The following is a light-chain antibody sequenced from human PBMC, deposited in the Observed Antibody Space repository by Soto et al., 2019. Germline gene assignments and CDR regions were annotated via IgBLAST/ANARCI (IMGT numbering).Light chain of an antibody. V-gene: IGKV3-11*01. CDR1: QTVSNS. CDR3: QQRSNWPPKFT. CDR2: DAS. Sequence: EIVLTQSPATLSLSPGERATLSCRASQTVSNSLAWYQQKPGQPPRLLIYDASIRATGIPARFSGSGSGTDFTLAISSLEPEDFAVYYCQQRSNWPPKFTFGPGAKVDIK. J-gene: IGKJ3*01.